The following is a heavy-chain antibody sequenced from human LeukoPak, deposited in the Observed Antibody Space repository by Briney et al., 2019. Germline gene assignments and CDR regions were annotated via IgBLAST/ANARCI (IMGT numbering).Heavy chain of an antibody. CDR1: GFTFSGYW. CDR2: IKQDGSEK. V-gene: IGHV3-7*01. J-gene: IGHJ3*02. Sequence: GGSLRLSCAASGFTFSGYWMSWVRQAPGKGLEWVANIKQDGSEKYYVDSVKGRFTISRDNAKNSLYLQMNSLRAEDTAVYYCARVGSPDAFDIWGQGTMVTVSS. CDR3: ARVGSPDAFDI. D-gene: IGHD1-26*01.